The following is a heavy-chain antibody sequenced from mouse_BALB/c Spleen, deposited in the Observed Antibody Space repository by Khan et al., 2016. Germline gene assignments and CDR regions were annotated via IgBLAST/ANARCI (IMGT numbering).Heavy chain of an antibody. Sequence: EVQLVESGPGLVKPSQSLSLTCTVTGYSITSDYAWNWIRQFPGNRLEWMGYISYSGSTSYNPSLKGRISITRDTSKNQIFLQLKSVTSEDTATDYCARSYYGDKDAMDYWGQGTSVTVSS. J-gene: IGHJ4*01. V-gene: IGHV3-2*02. CDR3: ARSYYGDKDAMDY. CDR2: ISYSGST. CDR1: GYSITSDYA. D-gene: IGHD1-1*01.